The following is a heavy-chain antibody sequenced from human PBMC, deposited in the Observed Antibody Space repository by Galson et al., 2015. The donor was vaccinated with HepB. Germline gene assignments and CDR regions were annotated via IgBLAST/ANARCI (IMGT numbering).Heavy chain of an antibody. J-gene: IGHJ4*03. CDR2: ISYDGTSK. CDR1: GFTFSSYG. CDR3: ARGADWNSFDY. Sequence: SLRLSCAASGFTFSSYGMHWVRQAPGKGLEWVAVISYDGTSKYYADSVKGRFTISRDNSKNTLHLQMNSLRAEDTALYYCARGADWNSFDYWGLGTMVTVSS. D-gene: IGHD1-1*01. V-gene: IGHV3-30*19.